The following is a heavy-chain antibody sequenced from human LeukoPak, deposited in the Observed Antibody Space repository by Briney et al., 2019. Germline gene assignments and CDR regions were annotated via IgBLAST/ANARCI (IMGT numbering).Heavy chain of an antibody. D-gene: IGHD3-3*01. CDR1: GYTFTGYY. CDR2: VNLNSGGT. Sequence: ASVKVSCKASGYTFTGYYMHWVRQAPGQGLEWMGWVNLNSGGTNYAQKFQGRVTMTRDTSISTAYMELSRLRSDDTAVYYCARDRGFWSGYYNLFDYWGQGTLVTVSS. V-gene: IGHV1-2*02. CDR3: ARDRGFWSGYYNLFDY. J-gene: IGHJ4*02.